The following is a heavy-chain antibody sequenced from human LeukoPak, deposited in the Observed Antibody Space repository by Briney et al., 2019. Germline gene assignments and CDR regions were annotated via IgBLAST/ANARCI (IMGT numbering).Heavy chain of an antibody. V-gene: IGHV5-51*01. CDR3: ARGVDYDFWSGYYSPPYYLDY. CDR2: IYPGDSDT. D-gene: IGHD3-3*01. Sequence: GESLKISCKGSGYSFTSYWIGWVRQMPGKGLEWMGIIYPGDSDTRYSPSFQGQVTISADKSISTAYLQWSSLKASDTAMYYCARGVDYDFWSGYYSPPYYLDYWGQGTLVTVSS. CDR1: GYSFTSYW. J-gene: IGHJ4*02.